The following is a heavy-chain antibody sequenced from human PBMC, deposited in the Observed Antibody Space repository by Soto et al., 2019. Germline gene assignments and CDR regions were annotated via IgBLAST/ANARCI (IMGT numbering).Heavy chain of an antibody. Sequence: PSETLSLTYTVSGGSISSDSYYWGWIRQSPEKGLEWIASISYSGSTYYNPTLKSRLIISVDTSKSQFSLKLSSVTAADTAVYYCASQHYYDSSGYYVVYWGQGTLVTVSS. J-gene: IGHJ4*02. D-gene: IGHD3-22*01. CDR2: ISYSGST. CDR1: GGSISSDSYY. V-gene: IGHV4-39*01. CDR3: ASQHYYDSSGYYVVY.